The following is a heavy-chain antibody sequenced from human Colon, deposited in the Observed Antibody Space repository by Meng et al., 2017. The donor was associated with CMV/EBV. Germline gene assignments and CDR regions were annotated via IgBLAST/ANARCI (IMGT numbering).Heavy chain of an antibody. CDR1: GFTFSNAW. J-gene: IGHJ6*02. CDR2: IKSKTDGGTT. Sequence: GESLKISCAASGFTFSNAWMSWVRQAPGKGLEWVGRIKSKTDGGTTDYAAPVKGRFTISRDDSKHTLYLQMNSLKTEDTAVYYCTTEPPYYDFWSGDYNYYGMDVWGQGTTVTVSS. D-gene: IGHD3-3*01. CDR3: TTEPPYYDFWSGDYNYYGMDV. V-gene: IGHV3-15*01.